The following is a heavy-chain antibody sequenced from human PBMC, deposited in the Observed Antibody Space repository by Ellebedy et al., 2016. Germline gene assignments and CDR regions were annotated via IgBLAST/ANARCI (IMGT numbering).Heavy chain of an antibody. Sequence: ASVKVSCKASGGTFSNYAYTWVRQAPGQGLEWMGRIIPTLSITNYAGKFAARITITADRSTSTAYMELSSLRSEDSSVYYCARSFGVEFPTNWYFDLWGRGTLVTVSS. V-gene: IGHV1-69*04. J-gene: IGHJ2*01. CDR2: IIPTLSIT. D-gene: IGHD3-3*01. CDR3: ARSFGVEFPTNWYFDL. CDR1: GGTFSNYA.